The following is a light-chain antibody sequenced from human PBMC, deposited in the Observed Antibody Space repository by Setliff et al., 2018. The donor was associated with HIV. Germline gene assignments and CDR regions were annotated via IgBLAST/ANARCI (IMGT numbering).Light chain of an antibody. V-gene: IGLV2-14*03. J-gene: IGLJ1*01. Sequence: QSALTQPASVSGSPGQSITLSCTGTSSDVGSYNFVPWYQQHPGRAPKLMIYDVTKRPSGVSDRFSGSKPGNTASLTISGLQTEDEADYYCCSYTSSLTYVFGTGTKVTVL. CDR1: SSDVGSYNF. CDR3: CSYTSSLTYV. CDR2: DVT.